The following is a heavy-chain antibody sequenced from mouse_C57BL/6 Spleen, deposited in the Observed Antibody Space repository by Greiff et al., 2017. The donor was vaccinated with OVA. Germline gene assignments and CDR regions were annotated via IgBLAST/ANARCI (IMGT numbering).Heavy chain of an antibody. CDR3: ARSYDYWYFDV. CDR1: GYTFTSYW. D-gene: IGHD2-3*01. V-gene: IGHV1-52*01. J-gene: IGHJ1*03. CDR2: IDPSDSET. Sequence: QVQLQQPGAELVRPGSSVKLSCKASGYTFTSYWMHWVKQRPIQGLEWIGNIDPSDSETHYNQKFKDKATLTVDKSSSTAYMQLSSLTSEDSAVYYCARSYDYWYFDVWGTGTTVTVSS.